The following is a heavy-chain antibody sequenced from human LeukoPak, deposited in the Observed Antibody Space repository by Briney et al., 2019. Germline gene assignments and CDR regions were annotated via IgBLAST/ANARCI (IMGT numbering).Heavy chain of an antibody. CDR1: AGSISSYY. CDR3: ARGSRGSGWFDS. V-gene: IGHV4-59*01. Sequence: SETLSLTCTVSAGSISSYYWPWIRQPPGKGLEWIGNTYYSGRTNYNPSLRSRVTISIDTSKNQFSLKLRSVTAADTAVYYCARGSRGSGWFDSWGQGTLVTVSS. J-gene: IGHJ5*01. CDR2: TYYSGRT. D-gene: IGHD6-19*01.